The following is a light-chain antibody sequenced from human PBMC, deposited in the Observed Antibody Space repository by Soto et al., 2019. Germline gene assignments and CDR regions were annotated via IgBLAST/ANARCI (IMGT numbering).Light chain of an antibody. Sequence: QAVVTQEPSLTVSPGGTVTLTCATSTGAVTSGYYPNGFQQKPGQAPRALIYSTNNKYSWTPARFSGSLLGGKAALTLSGVQPEDEAEYYCLLYYGGQLGVFGGGTKLTVL. CDR3: LLYYGGQLGV. CDR1: TGAVTSGYY. J-gene: IGLJ2*01. V-gene: IGLV7-43*01. CDR2: STN.